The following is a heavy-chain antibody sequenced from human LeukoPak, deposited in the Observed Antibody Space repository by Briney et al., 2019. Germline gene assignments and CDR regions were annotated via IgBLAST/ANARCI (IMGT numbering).Heavy chain of an antibody. CDR3: ARALGYCSSTSCSSKGGFDP. J-gene: IGHJ5*02. Sequence: ASVKVSRKASGYTFTGYYMHWVRQAPGQGLEWMGWINPNSGGTNYAQKFQGRVTMTRDTSISTAYMELSRLRSDDTAVYYCARALGYCSSTSCSSKGGFDPWGQGTLVTVSS. CDR2: INPNSGGT. D-gene: IGHD2-2*01. V-gene: IGHV1-2*02. CDR1: GYTFTGYY.